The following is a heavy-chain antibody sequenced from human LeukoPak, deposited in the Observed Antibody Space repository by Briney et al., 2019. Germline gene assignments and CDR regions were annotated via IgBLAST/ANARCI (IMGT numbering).Heavy chain of an antibody. CDR1: GFPFSSNY. CDR3: ARAGPIDY. Sequence: PGGSLSLSCAASGFPFSSNYMSWVRQAPGKGLEWVSVIYSGGNTYYADSVKGRFTTSRDNSRNTVYLKMNSLRAEDTAVYYCARAGPIDYWGQGTLVTVSS. J-gene: IGHJ4*02. V-gene: IGHV3-53*01. CDR2: IYSGGNT.